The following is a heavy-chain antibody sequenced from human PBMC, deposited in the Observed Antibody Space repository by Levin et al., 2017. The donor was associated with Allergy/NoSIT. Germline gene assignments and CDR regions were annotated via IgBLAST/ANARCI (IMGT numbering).Heavy chain of an antibody. J-gene: IGHJ6*03. Sequence: SGPTLVKPTQTLTLTCTFSGFSLTTTRVGVGWIRQPPGKALEWLGIIYWDDDKRYSPSLASRLTITKGTSENKVVLTMTNMDPVDTATYYWRYGGGGQTQPTYYSYSYMDVWGKGTSVTVSS. CDR3: RYGGGGQTQPTYYSYSYMDV. V-gene: IGHV2-5*02. CDR2: IYWDDDK. D-gene: IGHD3-16*01. CDR1: GFSLTTTRVG.